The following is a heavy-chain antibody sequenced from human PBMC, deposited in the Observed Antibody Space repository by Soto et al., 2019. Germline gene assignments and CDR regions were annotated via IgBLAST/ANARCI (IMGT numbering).Heavy chain of an antibody. D-gene: IGHD6-19*01. Sequence: EVQLLESGGSLVQPGGSLRLSCAASGFTLTTYAVSWVRQAPGKGLEWVSGISGTAGNTYNADSVKGRFTISRDNSKNTVYLQMNSLRAEDTAVYYCAKDRRIPVAGTFDLWGQGTLVTVSS. J-gene: IGHJ4*02. V-gene: IGHV3-23*01. CDR2: ISGTAGNT. CDR1: GFTLTTYA. CDR3: AKDRRIPVAGTFDL.